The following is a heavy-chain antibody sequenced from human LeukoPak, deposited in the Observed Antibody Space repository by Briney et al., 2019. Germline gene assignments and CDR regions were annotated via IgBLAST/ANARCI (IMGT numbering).Heavy chain of an antibody. D-gene: IGHD6-13*01. J-gene: IGHJ4*02. Sequence: ASVKVSCKASGYTFTSYYMHWVRQAPGQGLEWMGIINPSGGSTSYAQKFQGRVTMTRDTSTSTVYMELSSLRSDDTAVYYCARDLSRGYSSSWFRYWGQGTLVTVSS. CDR3: ARDLSRGYSSSWFRY. V-gene: IGHV1-46*01. CDR2: INPSGGST. CDR1: GYTFTSYY.